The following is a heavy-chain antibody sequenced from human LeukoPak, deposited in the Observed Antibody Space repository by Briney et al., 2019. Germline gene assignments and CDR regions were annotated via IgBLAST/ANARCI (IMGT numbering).Heavy chain of an antibody. Sequence: GGSLRLSCAASGFTFSSYAMHWVRRAPGKGLEWVAVISYDGSNKYYADSVKGRFTISRDNSKNTLYLQMNSLRAEDTAVYYCARDFHGSGSYPWFDPWGQGTLVTVSS. CDR1: GFTFSSYA. J-gene: IGHJ5*02. V-gene: IGHV3-30-3*01. CDR2: ISYDGSNK. D-gene: IGHD3-10*01. CDR3: ARDFHGSGSYPWFDP.